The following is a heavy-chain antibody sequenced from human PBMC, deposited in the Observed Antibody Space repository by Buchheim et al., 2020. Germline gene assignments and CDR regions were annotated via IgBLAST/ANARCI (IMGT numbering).Heavy chain of an antibody. J-gene: IGHJ4*02. V-gene: IGHV3-30-3*01. CDR1: GFTFSSYA. Sequence: QVQLVESGGGVVQPGRSLRLSCAASGFTFSSYAMHWVRQAPGKGLEWVAVISYDGTNKYYADSVKGRFTISRDNSKNTLYLQMNSLRAEDTAVYYCASRGSNFDYWGQGTL. CDR3: ASRGSNFDY. CDR2: ISYDGTNK. D-gene: IGHD3-10*01.